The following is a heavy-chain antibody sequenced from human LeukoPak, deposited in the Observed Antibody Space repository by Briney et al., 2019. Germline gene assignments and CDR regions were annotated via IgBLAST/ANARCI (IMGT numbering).Heavy chain of an antibody. D-gene: IGHD3-9*01. V-gene: IGHV1-2*02. CDR1: GYTFTGYY. J-gene: IGHJ5*02. CDR2: INPNSGGT. CDR3: ARVGKSYDVLTGYMYNWFDP. Sequence: GASVKVPCKASGYTFTGYYMHWVRQAPGQGLEWMGWINPNSGGTNYAQKFQGRVTMTRDTSISTAYMELSRLRSDDTAVYYCARVGKSYDVLTGYMYNWFDPWGQGTLVTVSS.